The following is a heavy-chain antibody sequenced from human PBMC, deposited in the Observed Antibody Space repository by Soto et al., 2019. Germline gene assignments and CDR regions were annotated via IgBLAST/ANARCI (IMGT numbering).Heavy chain of an antibody. J-gene: IGHJ3*01. D-gene: IGHD6-19*01. CDR1: GDSITSSY. CDR2: IYYSGTI. V-gene: IGHV4-59*03. CDR3: AKSVVHQWLVHDALDV. Sequence: SETLSLTCTVSGDSITSSYWTWIRQTPGQGLEWIGYIYYSGTINYNPSLESRVTISIDTSKNQFSLRLSSVTAADTAVYFCAKSVVHQWLVHDALDVWGQGTTVTVS.